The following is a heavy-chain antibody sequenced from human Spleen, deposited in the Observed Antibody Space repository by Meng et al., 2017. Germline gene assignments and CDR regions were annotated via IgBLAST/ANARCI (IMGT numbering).Heavy chain of an antibody. D-gene: IGHD5-18*01. V-gene: IGHV4-4*03. Sequence: SGLGLSKPPGTLSHTLAVFGGSISSSNWWSWVRQPPGKGLEWIGEIYHSGSTNYNPSLKSRVTISVDKSKNQFSLKLSPVTAADTAVYYCASVSNTADLHGDYWGQGTLVTVSS. J-gene: IGHJ4*02. CDR1: GGSISSSNW. CDR2: IYHSGST. CDR3: ASVSNTADLHGDY.